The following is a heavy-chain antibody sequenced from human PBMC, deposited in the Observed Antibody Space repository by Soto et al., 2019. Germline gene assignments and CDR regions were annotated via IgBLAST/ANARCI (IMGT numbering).Heavy chain of an antibody. V-gene: IGHV3-7*03. CDR3: AKGGWLDD. Sequence: PGGSLRLSCAASGFTFSGYWMSWVRQAPGKGLEWVANINEDGSQKNYVDSVGGRFTISRDNAQNSLFLQMNSLRPEDTAVFYCAKGGWLDDWGPGTLDTVSS. J-gene: IGHJ5*02. CDR2: INEDGSQK. CDR1: GFTFSGYW.